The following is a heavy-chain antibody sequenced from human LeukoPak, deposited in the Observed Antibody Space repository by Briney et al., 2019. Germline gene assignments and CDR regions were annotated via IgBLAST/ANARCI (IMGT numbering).Heavy chain of an antibody. CDR1: GGSISSFY. CDR3: ALGVAEDILDI. D-gene: IGHD2-15*01. CDR2: IYFGGST. V-gene: IGHV4-39*01. Sequence: SETLSLTCTVSGGSISSFYWGWIRQPPGKGLEWIGSIYFGGSTYYNPSLKSRVTISVDTSKNQFSLKLSSVTAADTAVYYCALGVAEDILDIWGQGTMVTVSS. J-gene: IGHJ3*02.